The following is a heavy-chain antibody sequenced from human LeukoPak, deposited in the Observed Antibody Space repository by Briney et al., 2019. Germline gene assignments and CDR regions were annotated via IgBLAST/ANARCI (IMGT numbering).Heavy chain of an antibody. J-gene: IGHJ6*03. V-gene: IGHV4-61*02. CDR1: GGSISSGSYY. CDR2: IYTSGST. Sequence: PSQTLYLTCTVSGGSISSGSYYWSWIRQPAGKGLEWIGRIYTSGSTNHNPSLKSRVTISVDTSKNQFSLKLSSVTAADTALYYCARDSLLPSAMGYYYMDVWGKGTTVTVSS. D-gene: IGHD2-2*01. CDR3: ARDSLLPSAMGYYYMDV.